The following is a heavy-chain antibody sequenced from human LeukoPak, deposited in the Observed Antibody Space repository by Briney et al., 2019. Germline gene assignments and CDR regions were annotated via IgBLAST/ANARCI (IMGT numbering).Heavy chain of an antibody. CDR2: IYYSGST. CDR3: ASALGPLWFGELFPGAYY. J-gene: IGHJ4*02. V-gene: IGHV4-30-4*01. CDR1: GGSISSGDYY. D-gene: IGHD3-10*01. Sequence: TLSLTCTVSGGSISSGDYYWSWIRQPPGKGLEWIGYIYYSGSTYYNPSLKSRVTISVDTSKNQFSLKLSSVTAADTAVYYCASALGPLWFGELFPGAYYWGQGTLVTVSS.